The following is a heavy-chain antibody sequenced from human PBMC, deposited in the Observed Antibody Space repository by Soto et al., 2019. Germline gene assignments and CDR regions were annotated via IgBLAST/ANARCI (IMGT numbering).Heavy chain of an antibody. CDR3: SKTITMIVVAPLNDAFDI. D-gene: IGHD3-22*01. Sequence: GESLKISCKGSGYSFTSYWISWVRQMPGKGLEWMGRIDPSDSYTNYSPSFQGHVTISADKSISTAYLQWSSLKASDTAMYYCSKTITMIVVAPLNDAFDIWGQGTMVTVSS. V-gene: IGHV5-10-1*01. CDR2: IDPSDSYT. J-gene: IGHJ3*02. CDR1: GYSFTSYW.